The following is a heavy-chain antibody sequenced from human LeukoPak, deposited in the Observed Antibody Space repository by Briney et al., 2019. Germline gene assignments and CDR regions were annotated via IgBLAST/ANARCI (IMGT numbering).Heavy chain of an antibody. J-gene: IGHJ4*02. CDR2: INHSGST. CDR1: GGSFSGYY. CDR3: ARDNVDFDY. V-gene: IGHV4-34*01. Sequence: SETLSLTCAVYGGSFSGYYWSWIRQPPGKGLEWIGEINHSGSTNYNPSFKSRVTISVGTSKNQFSLKLSSVTAADTAVYYCARDNVDFDYWGQGTLVTVSS. D-gene: IGHD5-12*01.